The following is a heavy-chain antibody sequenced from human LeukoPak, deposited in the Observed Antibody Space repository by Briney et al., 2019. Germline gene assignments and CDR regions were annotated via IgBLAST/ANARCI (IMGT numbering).Heavy chain of an antibody. V-gene: IGHV4-34*01. CDR1: GGSFSGYY. J-gene: IGHJ4*02. CDR2: INHSGST. Sequence: SETLSLTCAVYGGSFSGYYWSWIRQPPGKGLEWIGEINHSGSTNYNPSLKSRVTISVDTSKNQFSLKLSSVTAADTAVYYCASVDDEGYSDSWGQGTLVTVSS. D-gene: IGHD3-22*01. CDR3: ASVDDEGYSDS.